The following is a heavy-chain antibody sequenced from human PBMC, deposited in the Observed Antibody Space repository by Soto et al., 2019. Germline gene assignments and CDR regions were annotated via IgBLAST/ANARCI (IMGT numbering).Heavy chain of an antibody. CDR2: IIPMLGAA. V-gene: IGHV1-69*13. CDR1: EGTFSSYA. D-gene: IGHD3-9*01. J-gene: IGHJ6*02. Sequence: SVKVACKASEGTFSSYAISWVRQAPGQGLGWMGGIIPMLGAANYAQKFQGRATITADESTSKANMELGSLSSEDTAVYYYARARDYGILTGNTTYYSYGMDVWGQGTTATVSS. CDR3: ARARDYGILTGNTTYYSYGMDV.